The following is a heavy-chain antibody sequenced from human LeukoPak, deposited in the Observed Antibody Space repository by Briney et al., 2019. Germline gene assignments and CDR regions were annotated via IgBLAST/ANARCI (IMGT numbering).Heavy chain of an antibody. CDR1: GGSISSYY. D-gene: IGHD6-19*01. CDR2: IYTSGST. Sequence: RSSETLSLTCTVSGGSISSYYWSWIRQPAGRGLEWIGRIYTSGSTNYNPSLKSRVTMSVDTSKNQFSLKLSSVTAADTAVYYCARSSGMAGHFDYWGQGTLVTVSS. J-gene: IGHJ4*02. V-gene: IGHV4-4*07. CDR3: ARSSGMAGHFDY.